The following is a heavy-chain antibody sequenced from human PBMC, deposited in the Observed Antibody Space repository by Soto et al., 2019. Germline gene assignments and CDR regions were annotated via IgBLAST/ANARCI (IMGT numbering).Heavy chain of an antibody. D-gene: IGHD3-10*01. CDR2: TAVTGAM. V-gene: IGHV4-61*01. CDR3: ARGRADSAGSSFGRRMDV. Sequence: QVQLQESGPGLVKPSETLSLLCFVSGEAVGSGQSYWNWVRQAPGKGLEWIGHTAVTGAMKNSASLKRRATMSVDPSKNQISRTLTSVTAADSATYFWARGRADSAGSSFGRRMDVWGQGTTVTVAS. J-gene: IGHJ6*02. CDR1: GEAVGSGQSY.